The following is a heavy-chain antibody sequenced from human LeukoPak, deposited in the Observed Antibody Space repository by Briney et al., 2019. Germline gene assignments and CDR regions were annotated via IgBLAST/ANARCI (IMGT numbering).Heavy chain of an antibody. J-gene: IGHJ5*02. D-gene: IGHD3-10*01. CDR1: GGSISSSSYY. V-gene: IGHV4-39*07. CDR3: ARTSITMVRGVLLNWFDP. Sequence: PSETLSLTCTVSGGSISSSSYYWGWIRQPPGTGLEWIGSIYHSGSTYYNPSLKSRVTISVDTSKNQFSLKLSSVTAADTAVYYCARTSITMVRGVLLNWFDPWGQGTLVTVSS. CDR2: IYHSGST.